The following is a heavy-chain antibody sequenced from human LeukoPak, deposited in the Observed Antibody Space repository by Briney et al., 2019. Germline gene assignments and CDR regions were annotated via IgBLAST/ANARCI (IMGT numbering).Heavy chain of an antibody. CDR3: ARALVPAATYYYMDV. V-gene: IGHV4-61*02. J-gene: IGHJ6*03. CDR1: GGSISSSSYY. Sequence: SETLSLTCTVSGGSISSSSYYWSWIRQPAGKGLEWIGRIYTSGSTNYNPSLKSRVTMSVDTSKNQFSLKLSSVTAADTAVYYCARALVPAATYYYMDVWGKGTTVTISS. CDR2: IYTSGST. D-gene: IGHD2-2*01.